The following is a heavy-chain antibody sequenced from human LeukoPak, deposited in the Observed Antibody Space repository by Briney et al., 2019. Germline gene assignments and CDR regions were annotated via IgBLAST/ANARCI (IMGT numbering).Heavy chain of an antibody. V-gene: IGHV1-46*01. Sequence: ASVKVSCKASGYTFTSYYVLWVRQAPGQGLEWMGIINPSAGSTSYAQKFQGRVTITADKSTSTAYMELSSLRSEDTAVYYCARDPVREEWELLGYWGQGTLVTVSS. CDR2: INPSAGST. CDR1: GYTFTSYY. J-gene: IGHJ4*02. CDR3: ARDPVREEWELLGY. D-gene: IGHD1-26*01.